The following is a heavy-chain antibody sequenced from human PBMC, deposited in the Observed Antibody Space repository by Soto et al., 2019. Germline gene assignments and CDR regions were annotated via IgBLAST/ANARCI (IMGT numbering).Heavy chain of an antibody. CDR2: FDPEDGET. CDR1: GYTLTELS. V-gene: IGHV1-24*01. CDR3: ATDLIGSGWSTVDY. Sequence: ASVKVSCKVSGYTLTELSMHWVRQAPGKGLEWMGGFDPEDGETIYAQKFQGRVTMPEDTSTDTAYMELSSLRSEDTAVYYCATDLIGSGWSTVDYWGQGTLVTVSS. J-gene: IGHJ4*02. D-gene: IGHD6-19*01.